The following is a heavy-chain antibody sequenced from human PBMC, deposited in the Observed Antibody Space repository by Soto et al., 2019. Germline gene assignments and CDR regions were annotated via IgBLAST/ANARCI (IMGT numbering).Heavy chain of an antibody. CDR1: GFTFSTYD. D-gene: IGHD1-1*01. Sequence: EVQLVESGGGLVQPGGSLRLSCAASGFTFSTYDMHWVRQATGKGVEWVSSIGTAGNTYYLGSVKGRFTISRDNGKNSVFLQMNSLSAEDTAVYFCARAPVGNGGMDVWGQGTTVTVSS. CDR2: IGTAGNT. CDR3: ARAPVGNGGMDV. V-gene: IGHV3-13*01. J-gene: IGHJ6*02.